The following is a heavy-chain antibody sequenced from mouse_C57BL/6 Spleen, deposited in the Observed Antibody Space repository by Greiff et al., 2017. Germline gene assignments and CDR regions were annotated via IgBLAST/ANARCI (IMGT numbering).Heavy chain of an antibody. J-gene: IGHJ3*01. D-gene: IGHD2-4*01. V-gene: IGHV1-66*01. CDR1: GYSFTSYY. CDR3: ARSTLKGWFAY. CDR2: IYPGSGNT. Sequence: QVQLKESGPELVKPGASVKISCKASGYSFTSYYIHWVKQRPGQGLEWIGWIYPGSGNTKYNEKFKGKATLTADTSSSTAYMQLSSLTSEDSAVYYCARSTLKGWFAYWGQGTPVTVSA.